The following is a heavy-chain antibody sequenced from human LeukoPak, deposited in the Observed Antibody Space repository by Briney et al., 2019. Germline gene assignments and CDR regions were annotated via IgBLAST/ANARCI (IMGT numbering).Heavy chain of an antibody. CDR1: GGSISSYY. CDR2: IYYSGST. D-gene: IGHD2-15*01. V-gene: IGHV4-59*12. Sequence: SESLSLTCTVSGGSISSYYWSWIRQPPGKGLEWIGYIYYSGSTNYNPSLKSRVTISVDTSKNQFSLKLSSVTAADTAVYYCARDDIGGWGYWGQGTLVTVSS. CDR3: ARDDIGGWGY. J-gene: IGHJ4*02.